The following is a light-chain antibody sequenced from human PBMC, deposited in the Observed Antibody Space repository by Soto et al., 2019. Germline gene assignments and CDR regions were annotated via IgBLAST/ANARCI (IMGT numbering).Light chain of an antibody. Sequence: QSALTQPASVSGSPGQSITISCTGTSSDVGGYDYVSWYQLHPGKAPKLMVFEVSNRPSGVSYRFSGSKSGNTASLTISGLQVEDEAEYYCGSYTGSITYVFXTGTKGTVL. J-gene: IGLJ1*01. V-gene: IGLV2-14*01. CDR1: SSDVGGYDY. CDR3: GSYTGSITYV. CDR2: EVS.